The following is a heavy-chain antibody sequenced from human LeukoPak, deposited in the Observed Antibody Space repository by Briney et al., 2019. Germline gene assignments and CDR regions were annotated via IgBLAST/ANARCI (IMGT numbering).Heavy chain of an antibody. CDR3: AKSGTARSGGSCYSHYFDF. V-gene: IGHV3-23*01. D-gene: IGHD2-15*01. Sequence: GGSLRLSCAASGFTFSNYAMSWVRQAPGKGLQWVSAVSGGGGSTSYADSVKGRFTISRDNSKNTIYLQLNSLRAEDTAVYYCAKSGTARSGGSCYSHYFDFWGQGTLVTVSS. CDR2: VSGGGGST. J-gene: IGHJ4*02. CDR1: GFTFSNYA.